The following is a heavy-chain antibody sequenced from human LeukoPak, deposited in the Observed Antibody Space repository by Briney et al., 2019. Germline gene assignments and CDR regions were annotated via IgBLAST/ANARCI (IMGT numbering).Heavy chain of an antibody. CDR2: IYDTGGT. Sequence: PGGSLRLSCAASGFTVSNTYMSWVRQAPGKGLEWVSVIYDTGGTFYSDSVKGRLTVSRDYSKNTLYLQMNSLRVDDTAVYYCARDSSGPAFWGQGTLVTVSS. CDR1: GFTVSNTY. V-gene: IGHV3-53*01. J-gene: IGHJ4*02. D-gene: IGHD6-19*01. CDR3: ARDSSGPAF.